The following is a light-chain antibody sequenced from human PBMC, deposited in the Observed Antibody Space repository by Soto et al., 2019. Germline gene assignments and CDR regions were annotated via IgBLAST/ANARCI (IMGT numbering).Light chain of an antibody. V-gene: IGKV1-5*03. CDR1: QTIGTW. Sequence: DIQLTQSPSSLSASVGDRVIITCRASQTIGTWLAWYQERPGKATKLLIYKASTLERGVPSWFSGSGSGTEFTPTISNQQPEDFATYYHHLYNTYSPTLGQGTKLDI. CDR3: HLYNTYSPT. CDR2: KAS. J-gene: IGKJ2*01.